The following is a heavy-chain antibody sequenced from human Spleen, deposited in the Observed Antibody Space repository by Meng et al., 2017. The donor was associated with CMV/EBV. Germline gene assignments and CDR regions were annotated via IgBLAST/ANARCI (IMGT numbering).Heavy chain of an antibody. CDR1: GGAFSGYY. Sequence: SETLSLTCTVSGGAFSGYYWSWIRQSPGKGLEWIGEIDHSGSTNYNPSLKSRVSISVDTSKNQFSLKLTSVTAADTAVYYCVRVGNKWELPTFDIWGQGTMVTVSS. V-gene: IGHV4-34*01. J-gene: IGHJ3*02. CDR2: IDHSGST. D-gene: IGHD1-26*01. CDR3: VRVGNKWELPTFDI.